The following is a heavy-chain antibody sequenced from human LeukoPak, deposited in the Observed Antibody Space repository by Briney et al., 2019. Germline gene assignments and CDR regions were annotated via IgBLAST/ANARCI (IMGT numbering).Heavy chain of an antibody. CDR3: ARVGHCSSTSCYFWDYFDY. J-gene: IGHJ4*02. V-gene: IGHV3-20*04. CDR1: VFPFDDYG. Sequence: GGSLRLSCAPSVFPFDDYGMSWVREAPGKGLECVSGIYWNGGSTGYPDSVQGRFPISRDNAKNSLYLQMNSLRAEDTALYYCARVGHCSSTSCYFWDYFDYWGQGTLVTVSS. CDR2: IYWNGGST. D-gene: IGHD2-2*01.